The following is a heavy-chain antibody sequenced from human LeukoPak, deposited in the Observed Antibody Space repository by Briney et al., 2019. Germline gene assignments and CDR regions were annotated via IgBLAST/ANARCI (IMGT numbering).Heavy chain of an antibody. CDR2: IYTSGSA. CDR3: ARDIAARYYYYYMDV. Sequence: SETLSLTCTVSGGSISSYYWSWIRQPAGKGLEWIGRIYTSGSANYNPSLKSRVTMSVDTSKNQFSLKLSSVTAADTAVYYCARDIAARYYYYYMDVWGKGTTVTVSS. D-gene: IGHD6-6*01. J-gene: IGHJ6*03. V-gene: IGHV4-4*07. CDR1: GGSISSYY.